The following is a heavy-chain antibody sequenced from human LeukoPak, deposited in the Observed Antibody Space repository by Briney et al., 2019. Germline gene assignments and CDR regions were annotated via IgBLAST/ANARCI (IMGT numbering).Heavy chain of an antibody. V-gene: IGHV1-46*01. D-gene: IGHD6-13*01. CDR3: ARDQSVRLLQTSSTYFKHVFAI. J-gene: IGHJ3*02. Sequence: ASVKVSCKASGYTFIDYYMHWVRQAPGQGLEWMGVINPRGGSTTYAQRFQGRVTMTRDTSTRTLYMELRSLRFDDTAVYYCARDQSVRLLQTSSTYFKHVFAIWGQGSMVTVSS. CDR1: GYTFIDYY. CDR2: INPRGGST.